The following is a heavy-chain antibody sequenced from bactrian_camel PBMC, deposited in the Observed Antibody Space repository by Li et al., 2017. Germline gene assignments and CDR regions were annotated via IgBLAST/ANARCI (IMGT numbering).Heavy chain of an antibody. CDR3: VRDAGTPYGYNY. CDR1: GDTIGRYC. J-gene: IGHJ4*01. V-gene: IGHV3S55*01. CDR2: IESDGST. Sequence: HVQLVESGGGSVQAGGSLRLSCVASGDTIGRYCMGWFRQIPDREREGVAGIESDGSTSYADSVKGRFTISRDNAKNTVYLQMNSLKPEDTAVYYCVRDAGTPYGYNYWGQGTQVTVS. D-gene: IGHD6*01.